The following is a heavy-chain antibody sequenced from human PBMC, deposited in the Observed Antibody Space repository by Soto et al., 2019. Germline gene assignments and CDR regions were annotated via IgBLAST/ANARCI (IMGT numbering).Heavy chain of an antibody. CDR3: ARSKATFGKNWFDP. D-gene: IGHD3-16*01. J-gene: IGHJ5*02. Sequence: GGSLRLSCAASGFSISSYWMHWVRQAPGKGLVWVSRINSDESSTDYADSVKGRFTISRDNAKNTLYLQMNSLRAEDTALYYCARSKATFGKNWFDPWGQGTLVTVSS. V-gene: IGHV3-74*01. CDR2: INSDESST. CDR1: GFSISSYW.